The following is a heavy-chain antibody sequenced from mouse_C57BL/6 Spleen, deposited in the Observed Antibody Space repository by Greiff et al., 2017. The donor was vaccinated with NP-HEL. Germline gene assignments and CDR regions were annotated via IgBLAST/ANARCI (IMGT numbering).Heavy chain of an antibody. CDR3: VRHYYYGTFDY. V-gene: IGHV5-9*01. CDR2: ICGGGGNT. J-gene: IGHJ2*01. D-gene: IGHD1-1*01. CDR1: GFTFSSYT. Sequence: EVHLVESGGGLVKPGGSLKLSCAASGFTFSSYTMSWVRQTPEKRLEWVATICGGGGNTYYPDSVKGRFTISRDNAKNTLYLQMSSLRSEDTALYYCVRHYYYGTFDYWGQGTTLTVSS.